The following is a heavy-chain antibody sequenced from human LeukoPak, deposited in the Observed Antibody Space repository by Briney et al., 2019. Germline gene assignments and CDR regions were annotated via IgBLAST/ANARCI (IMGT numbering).Heavy chain of an antibody. J-gene: IGHJ4*02. D-gene: IGHD1-26*01. CDR3: ARIMLSWREFDC. CDR2: IIPIFGTA. Sequence: SVKVSCKASGGTFSSYAISWVRQAPGQGLEWMGGIIPIFGTANYAQKFQGRVTITADESTSTAYMELSSLRSEDTAVYYCARIMLSWREFDCWGQGTLVTVSS. CDR1: GGTFSSYA. V-gene: IGHV1-69*13.